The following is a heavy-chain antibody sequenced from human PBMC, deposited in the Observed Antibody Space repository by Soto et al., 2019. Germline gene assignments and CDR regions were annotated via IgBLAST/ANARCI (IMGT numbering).Heavy chain of an antibody. CDR1: GGAYSSYA. Sequence: ASVKVSCKASGGAYSSYAISWVRQAPGQGLEWMGGIIPIFGTASYAQKFQGRVTMTRDTSTSTVYMELSSLRSEDTAVYYCAREGVRGMDVWGQGTTVTVSS. V-gene: IGHV1-69*05. CDR2: IIPIFGTA. J-gene: IGHJ6*02. CDR3: AREGVRGMDV. D-gene: IGHD3-16*01.